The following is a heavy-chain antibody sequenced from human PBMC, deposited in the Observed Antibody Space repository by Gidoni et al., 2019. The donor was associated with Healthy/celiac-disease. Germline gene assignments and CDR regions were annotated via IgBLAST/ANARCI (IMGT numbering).Heavy chain of an antibody. Sequence: EVQLLESGGGLVQPGGSLRLSCAASGFTFSSYAMSWVRQAPGKGLEWVSAISGVDDTTYYADSVKGRFTISRDNSKNTLYLQMNSLRADDTAVYYCASPGATVTTFWGQGTLVTVSS. CDR2: ISGVDDTT. J-gene: IGHJ4*02. CDR3: ASPGATVTTF. V-gene: IGHV3-23*01. D-gene: IGHD4-17*01. CDR1: GFTFSSYA.